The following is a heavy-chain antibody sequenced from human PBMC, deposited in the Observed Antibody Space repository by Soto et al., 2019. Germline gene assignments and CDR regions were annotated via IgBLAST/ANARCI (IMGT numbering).Heavy chain of an antibody. Sequence: EVQLVESGGGLVQPGGSRRLSCAASGFTVSSNYMSWVRQAPGKGLEWVSVVYIGGNTYYAESVEDRFTISRDNFKNMLYLQMKSLRAEDTAVYYCAGSVVGGFDYWGQGTLVTVSS. CDR1: GFTVSSNY. V-gene: IGHV3-66*01. CDR3: AGSVVGGFDY. CDR2: VYIGGNT. D-gene: IGHD2-15*01. J-gene: IGHJ4*02.